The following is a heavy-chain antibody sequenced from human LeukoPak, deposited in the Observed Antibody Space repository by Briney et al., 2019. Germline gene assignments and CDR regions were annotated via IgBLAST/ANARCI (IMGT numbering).Heavy chain of an antibody. V-gene: IGHV3-74*01. Sequence: GGSLRLSCAASGFTFSTYAMSWVRQVPGKGLVWVSRNKGDGTSSSYADSVKGRFTISRDNAKNTIYQQLTSLRVDDTAVYYFMRDWRYYGMDVWGQGTTVTVSS. D-gene: IGHD1-1*01. CDR1: GFTFSTYA. CDR2: NKGDGTSS. CDR3: MRDWRYYGMDV. J-gene: IGHJ6*02.